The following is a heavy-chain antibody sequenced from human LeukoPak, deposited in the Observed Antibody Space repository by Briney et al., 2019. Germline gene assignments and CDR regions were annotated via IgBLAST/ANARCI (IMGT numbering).Heavy chain of an antibody. Sequence: PGGSLRLSCAASGFTFSSYAMHWVRQAPGKGLEWVAVISYDGSKKYYADSVKGRFTISRDNSKNTLYLQMNSLRAEDTAVYYCARGYYDILIVYYIWFQGRDYGGQEPLVTFSS. V-gene: IGHV3-30*01. J-gene: IGHJ4*02. D-gene: IGHD3-9*01. CDR1: GFTFSSYA. CDR3: ARGYYDILIVYYIWFQGRDY. CDR2: ISYDGSKK.